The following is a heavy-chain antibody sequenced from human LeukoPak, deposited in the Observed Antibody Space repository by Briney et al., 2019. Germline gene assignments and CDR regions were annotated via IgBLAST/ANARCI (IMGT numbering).Heavy chain of an antibody. CDR2: ISWNSGSM. D-gene: IGHD1-26*01. CDR1: GFTFDDYA. CDR3: AKVGGGSYSRLYYFDY. J-gene: IGHJ4*02. Sequence: PGRSLRLSCAASGFTFDDYAMHWVRQAPGEGLEWVSGISWNSGSMGYADSVKGRFTISRDNAKNSLYLQMNSLRAEDTALYYCAKVGGGSYSRLYYFDYWGQGTLVTVSS. V-gene: IGHV3-9*01.